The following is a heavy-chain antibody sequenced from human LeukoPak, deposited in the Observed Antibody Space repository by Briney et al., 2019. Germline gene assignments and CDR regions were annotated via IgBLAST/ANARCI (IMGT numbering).Heavy chain of an antibody. D-gene: IGHD6-19*01. V-gene: IGHV1-2*02. Sequence: GASVKVSSKAPGYTFTDYFMHWVPQAPGQGLEWMGWINPNSGGTNYAQKFQGRVTMTMDTSISTANMELGRLRSDDTAVYYCARGGDIGGYALYIDYWGQGALVTVSS. J-gene: IGHJ4*02. CDR3: ARGGDIGGYALYIDY. CDR1: GYTFTDYF. CDR2: INPNSGGT.